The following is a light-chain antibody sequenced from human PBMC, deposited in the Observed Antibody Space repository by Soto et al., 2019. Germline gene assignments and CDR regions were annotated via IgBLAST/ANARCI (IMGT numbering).Light chain of an antibody. V-gene: IGLV2-14*01. J-gene: IGLJ1*01. CDR3: CSYTTSNTRQIV. Sequence: QSVLTQAASVSGSPGQSITISCTGTSSDVGGYNYVSRYQQHPGKAPKFMIYDVSNRPSGVSNRFSGSKSGNTASLTISGLQAEDEADYYCCSYTTSNTRQIVFGTGTKVTVL. CDR2: DVS. CDR1: SSDVGGYNY.